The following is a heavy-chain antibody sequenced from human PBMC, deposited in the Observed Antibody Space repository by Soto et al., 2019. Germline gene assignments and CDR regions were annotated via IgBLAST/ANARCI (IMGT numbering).Heavy chain of an antibody. CDR2: ISWDGGST. CDR3: AKDISHFYGMDV. CDR1: GFTFDDYT. V-gene: IGHV3-43*01. Sequence: EVQLVESGGVVVQPGGSLRLSCVASGFTFDDYTMHWVRQAPGKGLEWVSLISWDGGSTYYADSVKGRFTISRDNSKNSLYLQMNSLRTEDTALYYCAKDISHFYGMDVWGQGTTVTVSS. J-gene: IGHJ6*02.